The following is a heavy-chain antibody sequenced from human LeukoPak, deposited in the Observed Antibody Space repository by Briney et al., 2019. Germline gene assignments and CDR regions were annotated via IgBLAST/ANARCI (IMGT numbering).Heavy chain of an antibody. CDR1: GGSISSYY. J-gene: IGHJ4*02. D-gene: IGHD3-22*01. Sequence: ETLSLTCTVSGGSISSYYWSWVRQAPGKGLEWVSAISGSGRSTYYADPVKGRFTISRDNSKNTLYLQMNSLRAEDTAVYYCASEGPHYYDSSGYYYLRFAYWGQGTLVTVSS. V-gene: IGHV3-23*01. CDR3: ASEGPHYYDSSGYYYLRFAY. CDR2: ISGSGRST.